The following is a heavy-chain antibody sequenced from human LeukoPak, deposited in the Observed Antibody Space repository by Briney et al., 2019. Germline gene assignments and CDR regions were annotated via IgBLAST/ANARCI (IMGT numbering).Heavy chain of an antibody. CDR2: ISAYNGNT. V-gene: IGHV1-18*01. D-gene: IGHD3-22*01. J-gene: IGHJ2*01. Sequence: ASVKVSCKASGYTFTSYGISWVRQAPGQGLEWMGWISAYNGNTNYAQKLQGRVTMTTDTSTSTAYIELRSLRSDDTAVYYCARKTYYYDSSGYPGFDLWGRGTLVTVSS. CDR3: ARKTYYYDSSGYPGFDL. CDR1: GYTFTSYG.